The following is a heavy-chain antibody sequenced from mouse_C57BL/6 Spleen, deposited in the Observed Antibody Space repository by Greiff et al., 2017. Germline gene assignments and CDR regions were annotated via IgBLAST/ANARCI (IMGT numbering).Heavy chain of an antibody. CDR2: IDPSDSYT. CDR3: ARGPTSSYWFAY. D-gene: IGHD1-1*01. Sequence: QVQLQQPGAELVKPGASVKLSCKASGYTFTSYWMKWVKQRPGQGLEWLGEIDPSDSYTNYNQKFKGKATLTVDTSSSTPYMQLSSLTSEDSAVYYCARGPTSSYWFAYWGQGTLVTVSA. CDR1: GYTFTSYW. J-gene: IGHJ3*01. V-gene: IGHV1-50*01.